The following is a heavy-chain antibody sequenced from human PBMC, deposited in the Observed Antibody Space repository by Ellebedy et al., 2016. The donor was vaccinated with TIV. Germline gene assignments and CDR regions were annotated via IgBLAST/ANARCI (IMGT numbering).Heavy chain of an antibody. D-gene: IGHD4-17*01. CDR2: LYKDGKS. CDR1: GITVSDYF. CDR3: ARDPGGGGDYGDNWFDP. J-gene: IGHJ5*02. Sequence: PGGSLRLSCEASGITVSDYFMNWVRQAPGKGLEWVSVLYKDGKSNYTDSVNGRFTVSRDNSKNTLYLQMDSLRAEDTAVYYCARDPGGGGDYGDNWFDPWGRGTVVTVFS. V-gene: IGHV3-66*01.